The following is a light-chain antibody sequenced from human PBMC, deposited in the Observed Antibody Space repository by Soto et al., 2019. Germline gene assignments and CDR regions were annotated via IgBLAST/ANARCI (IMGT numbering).Light chain of an antibody. CDR2: DVS. Sequence: QSALTQPASVSGSPGQSITISCTGTSSDVGGYNYVSWYQQHPGKAPKFMIYDVSNRPSGVSNRFSGSKSGNTASLTISGXXXXXXXXYYCCSYTTSNTRQIVFGTGTKVTVL. J-gene: IGLJ1*01. CDR1: SSDVGGYNY. CDR3: CSYTTSNTRQIV. V-gene: IGLV2-14*01.